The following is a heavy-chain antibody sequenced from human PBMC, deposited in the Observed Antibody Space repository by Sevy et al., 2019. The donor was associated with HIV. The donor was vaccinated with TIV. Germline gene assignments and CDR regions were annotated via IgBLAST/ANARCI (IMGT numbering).Heavy chain of an antibody. CDR2: IKSKTDGGTT. J-gene: IGHJ6*04. CDR3: TTTLVPLAGTISSPPLV. V-gene: IGHV3-15*01. D-gene: IGHD6-19*01. Sequence: GGSLRLSCAASGFTFSNAWMSWVRQAPGKGLEWVGRIKSKTDGGTTDYAAPVKGRFTISRDDSRNTLYLKMNSLKTEDTAVYYWTTTLVPLAGTISSPPLVWGKGTTVTVSS. CDR1: GFTFSNAW.